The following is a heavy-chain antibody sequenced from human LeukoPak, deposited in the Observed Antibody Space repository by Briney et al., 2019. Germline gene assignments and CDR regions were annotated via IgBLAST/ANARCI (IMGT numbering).Heavy chain of an antibody. V-gene: IGHV1-69*05. CDR2: IIPIFGTA. Sequence: SVKVSCKASGGTFSSYAISWVRQAPGHGLEWMGRIIPIFGTANYAQKFQGRVTITTDESTSTAYMELSSLRSEDTAVYYCAREGIYSSSSHFDYWGQGTLVTVSS. CDR1: GGTFSSYA. CDR3: AREGIYSSSSHFDY. J-gene: IGHJ4*02. D-gene: IGHD6-6*01.